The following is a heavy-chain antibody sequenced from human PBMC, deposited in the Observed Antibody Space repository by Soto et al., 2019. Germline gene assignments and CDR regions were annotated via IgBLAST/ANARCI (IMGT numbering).Heavy chain of an antibody. CDR3: ARGRGYSSSDWFDP. V-gene: IGHV4-59*12. J-gene: IGHJ5*02. CDR2: IYYSGST. D-gene: IGHD6-6*01. Sequence: NPSETLSLTCTVSGGSISSYYWSWIRQPPGKGLEWIGYIYYSGSTNYNPSLKSRVTISVDTSKNQFSLKLSSVTAADTAVYYCARGRGYSSSDWFDPWGQGTLVTVSS. CDR1: GGSISSYY.